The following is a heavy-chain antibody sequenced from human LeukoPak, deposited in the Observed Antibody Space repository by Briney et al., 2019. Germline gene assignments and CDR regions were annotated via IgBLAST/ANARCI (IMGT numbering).Heavy chain of an antibody. CDR3: ARINYYESDGSCTGDY. J-gene: IGHJ4*02. CDR2: IQYRGST. CDR1: GGSISAYY. V-gene: IGHV4-59*01. D-gene: IGHD3-22*01. Sequence: PSETLSLTXSVSGGSISAYYWSWIRQPPGGGLEWMGFIQYRGSTNYNPSLKSGLTISIETSWNQLSLMLSSGTAADTAVYYCARINYYESDGSCTGDYWGQGTLVTVSS.